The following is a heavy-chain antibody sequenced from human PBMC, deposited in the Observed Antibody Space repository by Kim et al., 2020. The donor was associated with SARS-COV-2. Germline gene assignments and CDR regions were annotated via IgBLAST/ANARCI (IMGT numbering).Heavy chain of an antibody. CDR1: GDSIRSSSSFF. J-gene: IGHJ5*02. V-gene: IGHV4-39*01. D-gene: IGHD3-22*01. CDR2: IYYSGNT. CDR3: ARQFYYYERNAYQLDWLDP. Sequence: SETLSLTCTVSGDSIRSSSSFFWGWIRQPPGKGLEWIANIYYSGNTFYNPSLRSRVTISVDTSRNQFSLNLFSVTAADTAVYYCARQFYYYERNAYQLDWLDPWGQGTLVTVSS.